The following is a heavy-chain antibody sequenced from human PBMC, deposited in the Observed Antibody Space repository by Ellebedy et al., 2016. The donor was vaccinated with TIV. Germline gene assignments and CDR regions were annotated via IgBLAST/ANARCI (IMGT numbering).Heavy chain of an antibody. CDR2: IIPILGIA. Sequence: AASVKVSCKASGGTFSSYAISWVRQAPGQGLEWMGRIIPILGIANYAQKFQGRVTITADKSTSTAYMELSSLRSEDTAVYYCASFGVVTPWGNYYYGMDVWGQGTTVTVSS. D-gene: IGHD3-3*01. CDR3: ASFGVVTPWGNYYYGMDV. J-gene: IGHJ6*02. CDR1: GGTFSSYA. V-gene: IGHV1-69*04.